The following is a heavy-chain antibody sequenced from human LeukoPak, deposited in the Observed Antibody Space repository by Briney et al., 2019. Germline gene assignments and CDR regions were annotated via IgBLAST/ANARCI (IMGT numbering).Heavy chain of an antibody. Sequence: SETLSLTCAVYGGSFSGYYWSWICEPPGKGLEWIGEINHSVSTNYNPYHKSRVTISVDTSKNQFSLKLSSVTAADTAVYYCARRRLSSSSWYYHYYGMDVWGQGTTVTVPS. CDR1: GGSFSGYY. J-gene: IGHJ6*02. CDR2: INHSVST. D-gene: IGHD6-13*01. V-gene: IGHV4-34*01. CDR3: ARRRLSSSSWYYHYYGMDV.